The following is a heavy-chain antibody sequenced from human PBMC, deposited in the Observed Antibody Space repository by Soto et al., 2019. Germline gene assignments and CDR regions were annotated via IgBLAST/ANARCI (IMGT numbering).Heavy chain of an antibody. CDR2: VSSSSSYI. V-gene: IGHV3-21*01. Sequence: EVQLVESGGGLVKPGGSLRLSCAASGFTFSSYSMNWVRQAPGKGLEWVSSVSSSSSYIYYADSVKGRFTISRDNARNSLYLQMNSLRAEDTAVYYCARDPLGYCTSTICYAGAFDIWGQGTMVTVSS. D-gene: IGHD2-2*01. CDR1: GFTFSSYS. J-gene: IGHJ3*02. CDR3: ARDPLGYCTSTICYAGAFDI.